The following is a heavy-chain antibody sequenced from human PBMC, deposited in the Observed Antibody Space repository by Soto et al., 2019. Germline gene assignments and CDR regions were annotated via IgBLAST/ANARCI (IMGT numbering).Heavy chain of an antibody. J-gene: IGHJ4*02. V-gene: IGHV3-23*01. D-gene: IGHD1-26*01. CDR3: AKDRVVGTMAWFYFES. CDR2: ISGSGDNT. Sequence: GGSLRLSCAASGFTFSSYAMTWVRQAPGKGLEWVSSISGSGDNTYYADSVKGRLTISRDNSKNTLFLRMNSLRAEDTAVYYCAKDRVVGTMAWFYFESWGQGT. CDR1: GFTFSSYA.